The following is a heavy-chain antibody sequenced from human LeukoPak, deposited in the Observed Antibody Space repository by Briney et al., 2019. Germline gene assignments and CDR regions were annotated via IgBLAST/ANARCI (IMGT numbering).Heavy chain of an antibody. Sequence: ASVKVSCKVSGYTLTELSMHWVRQAPGKGLEWMGGFDPEDGETIYAQKFQGRVTMTEDTSTDTAYMELSSLRSEDTAVYYCATSPRLGSAGDYWGQGTLVTVSS. CDR2: FDPEDGET. CDR1: GYTLTELS. CDR3: ATSPRLGSAGDY. V-gene: IGHV1-24*01. D-gene: IGHD6-25*01. J-gene: IGHJ4*02.